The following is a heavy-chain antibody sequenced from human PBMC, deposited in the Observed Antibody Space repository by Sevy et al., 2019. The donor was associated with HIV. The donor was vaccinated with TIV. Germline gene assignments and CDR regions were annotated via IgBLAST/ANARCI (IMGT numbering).Heavy chain of an antibody. CDR3: ARAQAYSSSWYHNSGGRYYYYGMDV. CDR2: IKQDGSEK. V-gene: IGHV3-7*03. CDR1: GFTFSSYW. D-gene: IGHD6-13*01. J-gene: IGHJ6*02. Sequence: GGSLRLSCAASGFTFSSYWMSWVRQAPGKGLEWVANIKQDGSEKYYVDSVKGRFTISRDNAKNSLYLQMNSLRAEDTAVYYCARAQAYSSSWYHNSGGRYYYYGMDVWGQGTTVTVSS.